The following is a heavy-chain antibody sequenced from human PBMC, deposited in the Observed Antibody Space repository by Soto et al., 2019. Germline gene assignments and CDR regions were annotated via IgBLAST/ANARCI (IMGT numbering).Heavy chain of an antibody. Sequence: SETLSLTCTVSGGSISSGGYYWSWIRQHPGKGLEWIGYIYYSGSTNYNPSLKSRVTISVDTSKNQFSLKLSSVTAADTAVYYCARTSYLKESWFDPWGQGTLVTVSS. CDR1: GGSISSGGYY. D-gene: IGHD3-16*02. CDR2: IYYSGST. CDR3: ARTSYLKESWFDP. V-gene: IGHV4-31*03. J-gene: IGHJ5*02.